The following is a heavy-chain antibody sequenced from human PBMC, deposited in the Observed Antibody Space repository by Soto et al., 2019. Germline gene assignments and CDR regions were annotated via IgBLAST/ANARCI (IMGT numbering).Heavy chain of an antibody. D-gene: IGHD3-22*01. CDR3: AKVQSYYVSSGSPDY. CDR1: GFTFSSYA. J-gene: IGHJ4*01. CDR2: ISGSGGST. Sequence: GGSLRLSCAASGFTFSSYAMSWVRQAPGKGLEWVSAISGSGGSTYYADSVKGRFTISRDNSKNTLYLQMNSLRAEDTAGYYCAKVQSYYVSSGSPDYWGLGSLVTVSS. V-gene: IGHV3-23*01.